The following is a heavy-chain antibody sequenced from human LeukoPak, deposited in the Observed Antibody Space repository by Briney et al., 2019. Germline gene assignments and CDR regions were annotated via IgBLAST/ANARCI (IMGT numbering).Heavy chain of an antibody. CDR1: GFRFGAFA. CDR2: ITSRGITT. J-gene: IGHJ4*02. V-gene: IGHV3-23*01. CDR3: ARGLLGGGRPADF. Sequence: GKSLRLSCAASGFRFGAFAMNWVRQAPGGGLEWLSSITSRGITTNYAGSVKGRFTISRDNSKSTLFLQMDSLRDEDTAIYYCARGLLGGGRPADFWGQGTLVTVSS. D-gene: IGHD3-16*01.